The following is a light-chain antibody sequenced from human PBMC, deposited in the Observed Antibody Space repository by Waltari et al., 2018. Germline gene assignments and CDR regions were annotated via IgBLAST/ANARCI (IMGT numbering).Light chain of an antibody. V-gene: IGKV3-15*01. Sequence: VLTQSPATLSVSPGDRVTLSCRASRSVSTNLAWYQQKPGQAPRLLIYAASTRDTGVPVRFSGSGSGTEFTLTINCLQSEDLAIYYCQQYNKWPPWTFGQGTKVEIK. CDR1: RSVSTN. J-gene: IGKJ1*01. CDR3: QQYNKWPPWT. CDR2: AAS.